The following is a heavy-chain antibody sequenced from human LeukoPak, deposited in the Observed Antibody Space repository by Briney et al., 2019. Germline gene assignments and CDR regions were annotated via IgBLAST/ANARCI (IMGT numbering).Heavy chain of an antibody. D-gene: IGHD2-15*01. CDR3: ARRRSGGRDFDY. V-gene: IGHV4-4*09. CDR2: IYTSGTT. J-gene: IGHJ4*02. Sequence: PSETLSLTCTVSGASITSYYWNWIRQPPGKGLEWIGSIYTSGTTNYNPSLTSRVTISVDTSKSQFSLRLTSVTAADAAVYYCARRRSGGRDFDYWGQGTLVTVSS. CDR1: GASITSYY.